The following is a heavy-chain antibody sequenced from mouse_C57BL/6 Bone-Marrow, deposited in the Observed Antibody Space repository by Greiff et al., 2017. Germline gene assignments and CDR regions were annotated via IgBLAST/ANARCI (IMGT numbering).Heavy chain of an antibody. V-gene: IGHV14-4*01. CDR3: TRMAY. J-gene: IGHJ3*01. CDR2: IGPGNGDT. Sequence: EVQLQQSGAGLVRPGASVKLSCTASGFNIKDDYMHWVKQRPEQGLEWIGGIGPGNGDTEYAAKFQGKATITVDKSSNTAYLQLSILTSEDTAVYYCTRMAYWGQGTLVTVSA. CDR1: GFNIKDDY.